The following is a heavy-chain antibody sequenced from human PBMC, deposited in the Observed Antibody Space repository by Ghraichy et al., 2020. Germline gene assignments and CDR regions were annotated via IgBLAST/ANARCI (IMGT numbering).Heavy chain of an antibody. Sequence: SETLSLTCTVSGGSISLYYWNWIRQPPGKGLEWIGYIYYSGSTNYNPSLKSRVTISVDTSKKQFSLKLNSVTAADTAVYFCARDPVGATGRDAFDVWGQGTTATVPS. CDR2: IYYSGST. CDR1: GGSISLYY. D-gene: IGHD1-26*01. V-gene: IGHV4-59*01. CDR3: ARDPVGATGRDAFDV. J-gene: IGHJ3*01.